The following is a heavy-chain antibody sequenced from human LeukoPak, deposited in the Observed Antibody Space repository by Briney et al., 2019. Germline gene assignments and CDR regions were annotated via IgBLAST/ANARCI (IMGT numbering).Heavy chain of an antibody. J-gene: IGHJ4*02. V-gene: IGHV3-74*01. Sequence: GGSLRLSCAASGFTFSSYWMHWVRQAPGKGLVWVSRINSDGSSTSYADSVKGRFTISRDNAKNTLYLQMNSLRAEDTAVYYCARREFYDSSGYPFDYWGQGTLGTVSS. CDR2: INSDGSST. CDR1: GFTFSSYW. D-gene: IGHD3-22*01. CDR3: ARREFYDSSGYPFDY.